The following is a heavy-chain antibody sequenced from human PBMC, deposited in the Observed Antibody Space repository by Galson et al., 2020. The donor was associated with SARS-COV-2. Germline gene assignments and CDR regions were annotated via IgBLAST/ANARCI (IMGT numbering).Heavy chain of an antibody. CDR1: GYTFTSYG. V-gene: IGHV1-18*04. D-gene: IGHD3-9*01. CDR3: ARRGVQYYDILTGYRYYYYGMDV. CDR2: ISAYNGNT. J-gene: IGHJ6*02. Sequence: ASVKVSCKASGYTFTSYGISWVRQAPGQGLEWMGWISAYNGNTNYAQKLQGRVTMTTDTSTSTAYMELRSLRSDDTAVYYCARRGVQYYDILTGYRYYYYGMDVWGQGTTVTVSS.